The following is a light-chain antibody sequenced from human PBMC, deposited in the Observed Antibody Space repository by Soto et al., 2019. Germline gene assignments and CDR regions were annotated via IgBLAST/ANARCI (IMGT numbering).Light chain of an antibody. Sequence: EIVMTQSPATLSVSPGERATLSCRASQSVSSNLAWYQQKPGQAPRLLIYGASTWATGIPARFSGSGSGTEFTLTISSLQSEDFAVYYCQQYNNWPYTFGQGTKLKIK. CDR1: QSVSSN. CDR2: GAS. CDR3: QQYNNWPYT. V-gene: IGKV3-15*01. J-gene: IGKJ2*01.